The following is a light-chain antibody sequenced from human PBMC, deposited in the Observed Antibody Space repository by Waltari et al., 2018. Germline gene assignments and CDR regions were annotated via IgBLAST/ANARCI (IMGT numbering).Light chain of an antibody. J-gene: IGKJ1*01. CDR3: QQYGSSPPWT. CDR1: QSVSSSY. CDR2: GAS. Sequence: EIVLTQSPGILSLSPGERATLSCRASQSVSSSYLAWYQQKPGQGPRLLIYGASSRATGIPDRFSGSGSGTDFTLTISRLEPEDFAVYYCQQYGSSPPWTFGQGTKVEIK. V-gene: IGKV3-20*01.